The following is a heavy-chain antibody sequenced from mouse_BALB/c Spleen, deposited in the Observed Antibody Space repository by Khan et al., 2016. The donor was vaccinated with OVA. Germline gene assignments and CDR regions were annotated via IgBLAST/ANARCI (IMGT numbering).Heavy chain of an antibody. J-gene: IGHJ2*01. CDR1: GYSFTNYV. CDR2: INTYIGEP. D-gene: IGHD2-1*01. CDR3: ASGNGDVDY. V-gene: IGHV9-3-1*01. Sequence: QIQLVQSGPELKKPGETVKISCKASGYSFTNYVMNWVKQAPGKGLKWMGWINTYIGEPTYSDDFKGRFAFSLEPSASTAYLQIHNLKTEDTATYCCASGNGDVDYWGRGTTLTVSS.